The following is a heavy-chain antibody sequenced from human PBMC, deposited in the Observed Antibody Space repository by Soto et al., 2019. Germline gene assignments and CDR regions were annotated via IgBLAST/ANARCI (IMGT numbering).Heavy chain of an antibody. J-gene: IGHJ3*02. Sequence: QVQLVQSGAEVKKPGSSVKVSCKASGGTFSSYTISWVRQAPGQGLEWMGRIIPILGIANYAQKFQGRVTIPADKSTGTAYMGLSSLRSEDTAVYYCAGSSGDAFDIWGQGTMVTVSS. V-gene: IGHV1-69*02. CDR3: AGSSGDAFDI. CDR2: IIPILGIA. D-gene: IGHD6-19*01. CDR1: GGTFSSYT.